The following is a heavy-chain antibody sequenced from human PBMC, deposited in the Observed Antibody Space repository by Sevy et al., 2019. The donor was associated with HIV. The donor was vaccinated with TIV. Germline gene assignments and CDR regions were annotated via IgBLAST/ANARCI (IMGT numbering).Heavy chain of an antibody. CDR2: ISGSGDNT. CDR1: GFTFSNYA. V-gene: IGHV3-23*01. J-gene: IGHJ4*02. Sequence: GGSLRLSCGASGFTFSNYAMSWVRQAPGKGLEWVSSISGSGDNTYNADSVKGRFTVSRDNSKNTLYLQMNSLRAEDTAVYYCARDSGHDISGILDYWGQGTLVTVSS. D-gene: IGHD2-21*02. CDR3: ARDSGHDISGILDY.